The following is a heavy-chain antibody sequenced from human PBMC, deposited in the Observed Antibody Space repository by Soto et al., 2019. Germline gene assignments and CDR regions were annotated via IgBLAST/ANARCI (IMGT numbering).Heavy chain of an antibody. CDR1: GDSIRSAHYF. D-gene: IGHD2-2*01. Sequence: SETLSLTCSVFGDSIRSAHYFWGWVRQPPGKGLEWIGSIYHSGATFYDPYLRSRVTLSVDTTNNQFSLRLSSVTAADTAVYYCARLSSLTDIVVVPAAMGHDYWGQGTLVTVS. J-gene: IGHJ4*02. CDR2: IYHSGAT. V-gene: IGHV4-39*01. CDR3: ARLSSLTDIVVVPAAMGHDY.